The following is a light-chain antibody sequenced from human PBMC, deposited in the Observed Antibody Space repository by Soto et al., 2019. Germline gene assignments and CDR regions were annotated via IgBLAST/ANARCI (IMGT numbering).Light chain of an antibody. CDR1: SSDVGGYNY. J-gene: IGLJ2*01. V-gene: IGLV2-8*01. CDR2: EVS. Sequence: QSALTQPPSATGSPGQSVTISCTGTSSDVGGYNYFSWYQQHPGNAPKLMIYEVSKRPSGVPDRFSGYKSGNTASLTVSGLQAEDEADYYCSSYAGSNNLVVGGGTKLTVL. CDR3: SSYAGSNNLV.